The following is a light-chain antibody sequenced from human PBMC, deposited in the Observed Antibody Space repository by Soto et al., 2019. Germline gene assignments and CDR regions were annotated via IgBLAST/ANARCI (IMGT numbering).Light chain of an antibody. CDR1: QSLVYSDGNAY. V-gene: IGKV2-30*01. CDR3: MQGTHWPPYT. CDR2: KVS. J-gene: IGKJ2*01. Sequence: DVVMTQSPLSLPVTLGQPASISCSSSQSLVYSDGNAYLNWFHQRPGQSPRRLIDKVSYLDSCVPDRFSGSGSGTDFTLKISRVEAEDVGVYYCMQGTHWPPYTFGQGTKLEIK.